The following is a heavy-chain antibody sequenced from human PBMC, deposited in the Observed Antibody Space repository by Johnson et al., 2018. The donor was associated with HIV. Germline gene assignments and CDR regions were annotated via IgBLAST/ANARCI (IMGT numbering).Heavy chain of an antibody. CDR2: VSVSGNNI. CDR3: AKSPAKDHGGNSGAFAI. D-gene: IGHD4-23*01. J-gene: IGHJ3*02. V-gene: IGHV3-11*04. Sequence: QVQLVESGGGLVKPGGSLRLSCTASEFSFSDYSLRCLRQAPGKGLNWVSCVSVSGNNIDCLSGNNIDCTGRFTISRDNPKTSLRLQMNSLGVEDTAVYYCAKSPAKDHGGNSGAFAIWGQGTMVTVSS. CDR1: EFSFSDYS.